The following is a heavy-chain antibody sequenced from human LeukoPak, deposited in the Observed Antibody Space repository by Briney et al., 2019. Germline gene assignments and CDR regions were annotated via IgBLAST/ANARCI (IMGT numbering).Heavy chain of an antibody. CDR2: ISSSSSYI. CDR3: ARALWGSIAVAGIDY. D-gene: IGHD6-19*01. J-gene: IGHJ4*02. CDR1: GFTFSSYS. V-gene: IGHV3-21*01. Sequence: PGGSLRLSCAASGFTFSSYSMNWVRQAPGKGLEWVSSISSSSSYIYYADSVKGRFTISRDNAKNSLYLQMNTLRAEDTAVYYCARALWGSIAVAGIDYWGQGTLVTVSS.